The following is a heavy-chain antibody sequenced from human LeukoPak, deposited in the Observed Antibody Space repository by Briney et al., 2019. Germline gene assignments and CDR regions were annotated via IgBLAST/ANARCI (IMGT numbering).Heavy chain of an antibody. V-gene: IGHV3-23*01. CDR1: GFTFSSYA. Sequence: GGSLRLSCAASGFTFSSYAMSWVREAPGKGLEWVSAISGSGGSTYYADSVKGRFTISRDNSKNTLYLQMNSLRAEDTAVYYCAKILQLVNYYYYGMDVWGQGTTVTVSS. J-gene: IGHJ6*02. D-gene: IGHD6-13*01. CDR3: AKILQLVNYYYYGMDV. CDR2: ISGSGGST.